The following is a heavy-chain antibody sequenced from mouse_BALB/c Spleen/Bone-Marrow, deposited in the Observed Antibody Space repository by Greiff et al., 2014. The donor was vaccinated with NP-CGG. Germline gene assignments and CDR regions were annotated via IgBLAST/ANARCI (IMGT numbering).Heavy chain of an antibody. CDR3: ARHGYYGSRAMDY. D-gene: IGHD1-1*01. CDR1: GFTFSSYT. CDR2: ISNGGGST. Sequence: LQQSGGDLVQPGGSLKLSCAASGFTFSSYTMSWVRQTPEKRLEWVAYISNGGGSTYYPDTVKGRFTISRDNAKNTLYLQMSSLKSEDTAMYYCARHGYYGSRAMDYWGQGTSVTVSS. V-gene: IGHV5-12-2*01. J-gene: IGHJ4*01.